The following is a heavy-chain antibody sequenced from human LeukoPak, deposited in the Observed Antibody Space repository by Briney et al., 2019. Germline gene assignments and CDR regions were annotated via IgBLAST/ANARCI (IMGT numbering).Heavy chain of an antibody. Sequence: SETLSLTCTVSGGSISSGGYYWSWIRQHPGKGLEWIGYIYYSGSTYYNPSLKSRVTISVDTSKNQFSLKLSSVTAADTAVYYCARGYDFWSGYYPGDAFDIWGQGTMVTVSS. CDR3: ARGYDFWSGYYPGDAFDI. J-gene: IGHJ3*02. CDR1: GGSISSGGYY. CDR2: IYYSGST. V-gene: IGHV4-31*03. D-gene: IGHD3-3*01.